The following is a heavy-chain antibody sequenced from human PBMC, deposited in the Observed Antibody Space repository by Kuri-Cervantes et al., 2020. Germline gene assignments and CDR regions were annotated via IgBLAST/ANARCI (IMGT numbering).Heavy chain of an antibody. D-gene: IGHD1-26*01. J-gene: IGHJ4*02. V-gene: IGHV3-9*01. CDR3: AKDEGGSYLDY. Sequence: LSLTCAASGFTFDDYAMHWVRQAPGKGLEWVSGISWNSGSIGYADSVKGRFTISRDNAKNSLYLQMNSLRAEDTALYYCAKDEGGSYLDYWGQGTLVTVSS. CDR2: ISWNSGSI. CDR1: GFTFDDYA.